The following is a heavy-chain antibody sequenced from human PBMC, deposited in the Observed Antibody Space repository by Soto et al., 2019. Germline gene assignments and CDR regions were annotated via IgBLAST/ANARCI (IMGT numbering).Heavy chain of an antibody. Sequence: EVQLVESGGGLVQPGRSLRLSCAASGFTFDDYAMHWVRQAPGKGLEWVSGISWNSGSIGYADSVKGRFTISRDNHKNSLYLQMNSLRAEDTAVYYCAKGWRASAGTLLSYWGQGTLVSVCS. CDR2: ISWNSGSI. V-gene: IGHV3-9*01. J-gene: IGHJ4*02. CDR3: AKGWRASAGTLLSY. D-gene: IGHD6-13*01. CDR1: GFTFDDYA.